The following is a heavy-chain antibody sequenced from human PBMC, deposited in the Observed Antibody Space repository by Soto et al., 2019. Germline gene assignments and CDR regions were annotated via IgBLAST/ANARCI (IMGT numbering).Heavy chain of an antibody. D-gene: IGHD1-1*01. V-gene: IGHV3-53*01. CDR3: ATWHEREHAYDV. CDR1: GLTISGKKY. CDR2: LYDVDGS. Sequence: DVQLVESGGGLIQPGESLRLSCAAFGLTISGKKYVAWVRQAPGKGMEWVSALYDVDGSFYADSVKGRFTTSSDSSKTTVSLQMNDLRPDDTAVYYCATWHEREHAYDVWGQGKTVTVSS. J-gene: IGHJ3*01.